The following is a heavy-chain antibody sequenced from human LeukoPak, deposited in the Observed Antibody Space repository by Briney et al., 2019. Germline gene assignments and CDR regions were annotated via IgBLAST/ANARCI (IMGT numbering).Heavy chain of an antibody. CDR2: ISWDGGST. CDR1: GFTFDDYT. V-gene: IGHV3-43*01. J-gene: IGHJ6*02. CDR3: AKGGYYYGMDV. Sequence: PGGSLRLSCAASGFTFDDYTMPWVRQAPGKGLEWVSLISWDGGSTYYADSVKGRFTISRDNSKNSLYLQMNSLRTEDTALYYCAKGGYYYGMDVWGQGTTVTVSS.